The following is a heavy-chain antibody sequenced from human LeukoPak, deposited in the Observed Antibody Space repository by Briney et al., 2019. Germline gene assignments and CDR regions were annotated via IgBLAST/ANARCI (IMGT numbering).Heavy chain of an antibody. V-gene: IGHV4-4*07. CDR3: ARDEERGYFDY. J-gene: IGHJ4*02. CDR1: GGSISSYY. Sequence: SETLSLTCTVSGGSISSYYWSWIRQPAGKGLEWIGRIYTSGSTHYNPSLKSRVTISVDTSKNQFSLKLYSVTAADTAVYYCARDEERGYFDYWGQGTLVTVSS. CDR2: IYTSGST.